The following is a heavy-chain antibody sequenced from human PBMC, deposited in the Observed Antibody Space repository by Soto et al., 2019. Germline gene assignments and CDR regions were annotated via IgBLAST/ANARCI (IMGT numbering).Heavy chain of an antibody. CDR3: ARDVRGTMVPGSSFDP. Sequence: QVQLVQSGAEVKKPGSSVKVSCKASGGTFSSYAISWVRQAPGQGLEWMGGIIPIFGTANYAQKFQGRVTITADEPTSTAYMELSSLRSEDTAVYYCARDVRGTMVPGSSFDPWGQGTLVTVSS. CDR1: GGTFSSYA. D-gene: IGHD3-10*01. V-gene: IGHV1-69*01. J-gene: IGHJ5*02. CDR2: IIPIFGTA.